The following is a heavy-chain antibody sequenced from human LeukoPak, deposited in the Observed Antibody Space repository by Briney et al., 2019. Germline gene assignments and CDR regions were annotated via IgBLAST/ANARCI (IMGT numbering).Heavy chain of an antibody. J-gene: IGHJ3*02. CDR3: ANVPYGGNSDAFDI. Sequence: AGESLRLSCAASGFTFSNYGMSWVRQAPGKGLEWVSVIRGSGGGTYYADSVKGRFTISRDNSKNTLYLQMNSLRAEDTAVYYCANVPYGGNSDAFDIWGQGTMVTVSS. CDR1: GFTFSNYG. V-gene: IGHV3-23*01. CDR2: IRGSGGGT. D-gene: IGHD4-23*01.